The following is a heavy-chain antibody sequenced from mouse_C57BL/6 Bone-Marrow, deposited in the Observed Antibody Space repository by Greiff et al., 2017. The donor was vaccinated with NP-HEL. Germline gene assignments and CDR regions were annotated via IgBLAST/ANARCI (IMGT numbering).Heavy chain of an antibody. V-gene: IGHV1-81*01. J-gene: IGHJ3*01. CDR1: GYTFTSYG. Sequence: QVQLKQSGAELARPGASVKLSCKASGYTFTSYGISWVKQRTGQGLEWIGEIYPRSGNTYYNEKFKGKATLTADKSSSTAYMELRSLTSEDSAVYFCARLQFAYWGQGTLVTVSA. CDR3: ARLQFAY. CDR2: IYPRSGNT.